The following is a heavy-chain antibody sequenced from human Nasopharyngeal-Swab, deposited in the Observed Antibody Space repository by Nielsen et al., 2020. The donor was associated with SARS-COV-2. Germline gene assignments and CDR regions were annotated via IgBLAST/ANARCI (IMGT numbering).Heavy chain of an antibody. CDR2: IYSGGSST. Sequence: GESLKISCAASGFTFSSYAMSWVRQAPGKGLEWVSVIYSGGSSTYYADSVKGRFTISRDNSKNTLYLQMNSLRAEDTAVYYCAKGMYYYGSGTSNYYYYGIDVWGQGTTVTVSS. CDR3: AKGMYYYGSGTSNYYYYGIDV. J-gene: IGHJ6*02. D-gene: IGHD3-10*01. CDR1: GFTFSSYA. V-gene: IGHV3-23*03.